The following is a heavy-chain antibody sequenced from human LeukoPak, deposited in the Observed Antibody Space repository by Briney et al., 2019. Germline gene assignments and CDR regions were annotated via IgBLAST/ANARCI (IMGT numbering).Heavy chain of an antibody. CDR3: ARVRPHYYDILTGYYLGAFDI. J-gene: IGHJ3*02. CDR2: INHSGST. V-gene: IGHV4-34*01. D-gene: IGHD3-9*01. Sequence: SETLSLTCAVYGGSFSGYYWSWIRQPPGKGLEWIGEINHSGSTNYNPSPKSRVTISVDTSKNQFSLKLSSVTAADTAVYYCARVRPHYYDILTGYYLGAFDIWGQGTMVTVSS. CDR1: GGSFSGYY.